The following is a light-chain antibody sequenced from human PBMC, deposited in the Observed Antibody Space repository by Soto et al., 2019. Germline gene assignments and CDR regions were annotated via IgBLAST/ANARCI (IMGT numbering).Light chain of an antibody. CDR2: AAS. Sequence: DIQMTQSPSSLSAPVGDRVTITCRASQSISNYLNWYQQKQGKAPKLLIYAASTLQSGVPSRFSGSGSGTDFTLTISSLQPEDSATYYCQQSYGTPIIFGQGTRREIK. V-gene: IGKV1-39*01. CDR1: QSISNY. CDR3: QQSYGTPII. J-gene: IGKJ5*01.